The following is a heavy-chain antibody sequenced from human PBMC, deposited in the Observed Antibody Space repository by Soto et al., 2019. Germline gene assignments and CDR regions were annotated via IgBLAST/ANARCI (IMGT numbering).Heavy chain of an antibody. CDR3: ARVGGSGTYYNLFFDY. Sequence: PSETLSLTCAVYGGSFSGYYWTWIRQPPGTGLEWIGEINHSGSTNYNPSLKSRVTISVDTSKNQFSLKLTSVTAADTAVYYCARVGGSGTYYNLFFDYWGQGTLVTVSS. D-gene: IGHD3-10*01. J-gene: IGHJ4*02. V-gene: IGHV4-34*01. CDR1: GGSFSGYY. CDR2: INHSGST.